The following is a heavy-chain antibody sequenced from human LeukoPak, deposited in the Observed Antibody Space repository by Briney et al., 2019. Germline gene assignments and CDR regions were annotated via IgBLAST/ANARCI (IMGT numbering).Heavy chain of an antibody. D-gene: IGHD3-3*01. CDR2: IYYSGST. V-gene: IGHV4-59*01. J-gene: IGHJ6*02. Sequence: SETLTLTCTVSGGSISSYYWSWIRQPPGKGLEWIGYIYYSGSTNYNPSLKSRVTISVDTSKSQFSLKLSSVTAADTAVYYCARSPRGTTGITIFGVAPHYYYYGMDVWGQGTTVTVSS. CDR3: ARSPRGTTGITIFGVAPHYYYYGMDV. CDR1: GGSISSYY.